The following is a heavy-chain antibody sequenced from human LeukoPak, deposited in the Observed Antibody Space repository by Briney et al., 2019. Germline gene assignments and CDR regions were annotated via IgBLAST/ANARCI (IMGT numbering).Heavy chain of an antibody. CDR3: ARDPNYYDSSGYYPED. J-gene: IGHJ4*02. V-gene: IGHV3-21*01. CDR2: ISSSSSYI. D-gene: IGHD3-22*01. Sequence: GGSLRLSCAASGFTFSSYSMNWVRQAPGKGLEWVSSISSSSSYIYYADSVKGRFSISRDNAKNSLYLQMNSLRDEDTAVYYCARDPNYYDSSGYYPEDWGQGTLVTVSS. CDR1: GFTFSSYS.